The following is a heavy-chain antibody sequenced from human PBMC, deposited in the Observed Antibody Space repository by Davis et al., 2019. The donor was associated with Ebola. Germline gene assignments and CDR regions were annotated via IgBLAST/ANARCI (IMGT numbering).Heavy chain of an antibody. V-gene: IGHV5-51*01. CDR2: IYPGDSDT. J-gene: IGHJ4*02. CDR3: ARLGLSSWSAVAGTVSYFDY. Sequence: GESLKISCKGSGYSFTSYWIGWVRQMPGKGLEWTGIIYPGDSDTRYSPSFQGQVTISADKSISTAYLQWSSLKASDTAMYYCARLGLSSWSAVAGTVSYFDYWGQGTLVTVSS. D-gene: IGHD6-19*01. CDR1: GYSFTSYW.